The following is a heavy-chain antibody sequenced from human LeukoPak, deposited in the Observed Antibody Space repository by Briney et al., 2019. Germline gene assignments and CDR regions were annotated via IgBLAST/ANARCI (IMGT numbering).Heavy chain of an antibody. J-gene: IGHJ5*02. Sequence: PGASLRLSCAASGFTFSSYAMSWVRPAPGKGLEWVSAISGSGGSTYYADSVKGRFTISRDNSKNTLYLQMNSLRAEDTAVYYCAKGPSTAMVFYWFDPWGQGTLVTVSS. CDR2: ISGSGGST. CDR3: AKGPSTAMVFYWFDP. CDR1: GFTFSSYA. V-gene: IGHV3-23*01. D-gene: IGHD5-18*01.